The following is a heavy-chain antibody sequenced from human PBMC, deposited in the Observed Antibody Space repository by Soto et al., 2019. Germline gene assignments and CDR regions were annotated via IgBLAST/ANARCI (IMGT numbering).Heavy chain of an antibody. CDR2: ISWNSGSI. V-gene: IGHV3-9*01. Sequence: PGGSLRLSCVASGFTFDDYAINWVRQGPGKGLEWVSGISWNSGSIAYAESVKGRFTISRDNAKNSLYLQMTSLRVEDTAFYYCAKDIGVGGADIFDFRGRGTLVTVSS. CDR3: AKDIGVGGADIFDF. J-gene: IGHJ4*02. CDR1: GFTFDDYA. D-gene: IGHD1-26*01.